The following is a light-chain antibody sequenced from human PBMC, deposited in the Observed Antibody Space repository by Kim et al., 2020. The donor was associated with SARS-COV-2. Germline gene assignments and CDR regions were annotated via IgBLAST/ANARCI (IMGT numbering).Light chain of an antibody. J-gene: IGKJ1*01. CDR2: AAS. Sequence: ASVGDRVTISCRARQDISNNLAWFHQKPGKAPKSLIYAASSLQSGAPSRFSGAGSGTDFPLTISTLQAEDCGTYYCQQYSGYPRTFGQGTKVDIK. CDR1: QDISNN. CDR3: QQYSGYPRT. V-gene: IGKV1-16*01.